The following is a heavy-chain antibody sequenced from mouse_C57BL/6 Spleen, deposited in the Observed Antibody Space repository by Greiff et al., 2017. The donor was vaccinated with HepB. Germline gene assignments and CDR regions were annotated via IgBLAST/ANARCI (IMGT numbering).Heavy chain of an antibody. CDR3: ARYYSDYFDY. D-gene: IGHD1-1*01. Sequence: EVKLMESGGGLVKPGGSLKLSCAASGFTFSDYGMHWVRQAPEKGLEWVAYISSGSSTNYYADTVKGRFTISRDNAKNTLFLQMTSLRSEDTAMYYCARYYSDYFDYWGQGTTLTVSS. CDR1: GFTFSDYG. V-gene: IGHV5-17*01. CDR2: ISSGSSTN. J-gene: IGHJ2*01.